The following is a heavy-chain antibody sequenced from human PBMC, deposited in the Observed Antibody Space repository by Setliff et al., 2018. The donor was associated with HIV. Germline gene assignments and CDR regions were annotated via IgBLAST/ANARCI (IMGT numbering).Heavy chain of an antibody. Sequence: GESLKISCKGSGYYFTTFWIAWVRQMPGKGLEWMGFIYPGDSHTTYSPSFQGQVTISVDTSVSTAYLQWSSLKASDTAIYYCARGSGYDKGAYHYYYGMDVWGQGTTVTVS. CDR1: GYYFTTFW. D-gene: IGHD5-12*01. CDR3: ARGSGYDKGAYHYYYGMDV. CDR2: IYPGDSHT. J-gene: IGHJ6*02. V-gene: IGHV5-51*01.